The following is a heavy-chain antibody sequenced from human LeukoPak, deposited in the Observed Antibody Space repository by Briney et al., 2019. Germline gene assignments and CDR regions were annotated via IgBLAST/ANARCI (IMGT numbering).Heavy chain of an antibody. J-gene: IGHJ3*02. V-gene: IGHV3-33*06. CDR2: IWYDGSNK. CDR1: GFTFSSYG. Sequence: GRPLRLSCAASGFTFSSYGMHWVRQAPGKGLEWVAVIWYDGSNKYYADSVKGRFTISRDNSKNTLYLQMNSLRAEDTAVYYCAKDSGYYSPGAFDIWGQGTMVTVSS. D-gene: IGHD3-22*01. CDR3: AKDSGYYSPGAFDI.